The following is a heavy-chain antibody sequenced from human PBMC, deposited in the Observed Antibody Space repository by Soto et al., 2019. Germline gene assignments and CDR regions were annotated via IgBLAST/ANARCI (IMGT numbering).Heavy chain of an antibody. V-gene: IGHV4-4*02. CDR3: ARDRLAASYFDY. CDR1: SGSISSSNW. D-gene: IGHD2-15*01. J-gene: IGHJ4*02. CDR2: IYHGGST. Sequence: SETLSLTCAVSSGSISSSNWWSWVRQPPGKGLEWIGEIYHGGSTNYNPSLKSRVTISVDKSKNQFSLKLSPVTAADTAVYYCARDRLAASYFDYWVQGTLVTVSS.